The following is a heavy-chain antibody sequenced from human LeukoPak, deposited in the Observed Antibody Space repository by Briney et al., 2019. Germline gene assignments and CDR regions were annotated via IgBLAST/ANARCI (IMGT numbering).Heavy chain of an antibody. J-gene: IGHJ4*02. Sequence: SETLSLTCGVSGGSVTSTNWWTWARQPPGKGLEWIGEVHLDGRTNYNPSLKSRLTMSVDLSENHVSLKLTSVTAADTAVYYCAREGGFYRPLDYSGQGTLVTVSS. CDR1: GGSVTSTNW. D-gene: IGHD3-3*01. V-gene: IGHV4-4*02. CDR3: AREGGFYRPLDY. CDR2: VHLDGRT.